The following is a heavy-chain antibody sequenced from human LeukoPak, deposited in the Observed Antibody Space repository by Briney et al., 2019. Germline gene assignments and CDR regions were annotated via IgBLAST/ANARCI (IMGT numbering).Heavy chain of an antibody. D-gene: IGHD6-19*01. CDR3: ARLRSSGWYDYYYYMDV. CDR1: GASFSGYY. J-gene: IGHJ6*03. CDR2: INHSGST. V-gene: IGHV4-34*01. Sequence: SETLSLTCAVYGASFSGYYWSWIRRPRGKGLEWIGEINHSGSTNYNPSLKSRVTISVDTSKNQFSLKLSSVTAADTAVYYCARLRSSGWYDYYYYMDVWGKGTTVTVSS.